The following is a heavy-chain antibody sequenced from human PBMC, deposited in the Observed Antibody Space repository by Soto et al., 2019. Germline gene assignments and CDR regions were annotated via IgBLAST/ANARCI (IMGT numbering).Heavy chain of an antibody. CDR3: AKSLSMARTREPFDY. Sequence: GGSLRLSCTASGFTFSSYAMSWVRQAPGKGLEWVSAISGSGGSTYYADSVKGRFTISRDNSKNTLYLQMNSLRAEDTAVYYCAKSLSMARTREPFDYWGQGTLVTVSS. D-gene: IGHD5-12*01. V-gene: IGHV3-23*01. CDR2: ISGSGGST. CDR1: GFTFSSYA. J-gene: IGHJ4*02.